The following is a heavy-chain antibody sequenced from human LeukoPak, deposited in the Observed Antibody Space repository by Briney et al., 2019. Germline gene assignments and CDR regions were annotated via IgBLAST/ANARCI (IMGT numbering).Heavy chain of an antibody. Sequence: GGSLRLSCAASGFTFSSYAMSWVRQAPGKGLEWVSAISGSGGSTYYADSVKGRFTISRDNSKNTLYLQMNSLRAEDTAVYYCAKDGSLMTTVTTAFDYWGQGTLVTVSS. J-gene: IGHJ4*02. D-gene: IGHD4-17*01. CDR2: ISGSGGST. CDR3: AKDGSLMTTVTTAFDY. CDR1: GFTFSSYA. V-gene: IGHV3-23*01.